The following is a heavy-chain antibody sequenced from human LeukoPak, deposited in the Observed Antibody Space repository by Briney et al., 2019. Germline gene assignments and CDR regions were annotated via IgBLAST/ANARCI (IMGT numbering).Heavy chain of an antibody. CDR2: IYHSGST. Sequence: SETLSLTCAVSGGSISSGGYSWSWIRQPPGKGLEWIGYIYHSGSTYYNPSLKSRVTISVDRSKNQFSLKLSSVTAADTAVYYCAGLVVGVAARAYYYGMDVWGQGTTVTVSS. V-gene: IGHV4-30-2*01. CDR3: AGLVVGVAARAYYYGMDV. J-gene: IGHJ6*02. D-gene: IGHD2-15*01. CDR1: GGSISSGGYS.